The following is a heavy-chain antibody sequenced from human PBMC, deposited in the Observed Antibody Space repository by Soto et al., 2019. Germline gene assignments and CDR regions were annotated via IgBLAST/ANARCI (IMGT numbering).Heavy chain of an antibody. CDR2: INPGGRTT. Sequence: GASVKVSCKASGYTFTDYYLHWVRQAPGQGLEWMGIINPGGRTTSYAQKFQGRVTITRDTSTSTVYMELSSLRSEDTAVYYCARGDSSDYWFDPWGQGTLVTVS. D-gene: IGHD3-22*01. V-gene: IGHV1-46*01. CDR3: ARGDSSDYWFDP. J-gene: IGHJ5*02. CDR1: GYTFTDYY.